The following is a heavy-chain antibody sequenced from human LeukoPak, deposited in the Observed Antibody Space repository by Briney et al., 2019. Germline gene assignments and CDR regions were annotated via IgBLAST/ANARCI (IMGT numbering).Heavy chain of an antibody. CDR2: FDPEDGET. Sequence: ASVKVSCKVSGYTLTELSMHWVRQAPGKGLEWRGGFDPEDGETIYAQKFQGRVTMTEDTSTDTAYMELSSLRSEDTAVYYCATSSFEYNWADDAFDIWGQGTMVTVSS. CDR3: ATSSFEYNWADDAFDI. V-gene: IGHV1-24*01. CDR1: GYTLTELS. D-gene: IGHD1-20*01. J-gene: IGHJ3*02.